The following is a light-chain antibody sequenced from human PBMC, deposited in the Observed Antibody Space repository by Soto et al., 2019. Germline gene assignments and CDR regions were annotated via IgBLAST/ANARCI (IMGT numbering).Light chain of an antibody. CDR1: QSILYNSNNKNY. CDR3: QQYYSTPPT. V-gene: IGKV4-1*01. CDR2: WAS. Sequence: DIVMTQSPDSLAVFLGERATINCKSSQSILYNSNNKNYLAWYQQKPGQPPNLLIYWASTRESGVPDRFSGSGSGTDFTLTISSLQAEDVAVYFCQQYYSTPPTFGQGTKVEIK. J-gene: IGKJ1*01.